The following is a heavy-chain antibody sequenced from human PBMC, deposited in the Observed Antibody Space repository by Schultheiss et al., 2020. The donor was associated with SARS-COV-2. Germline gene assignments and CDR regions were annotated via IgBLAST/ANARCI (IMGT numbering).Heavy chain of an antibody. CDR2: ISYDGSNK. Sequence: GGSLRLSCAASGFTFSSYGMHWVRQAPGKGLEWVAVISYDGSNKYYADSVKGRFTISRDNSKNTLYLQMNSLRAEDTAVYYCARDRLHLGELSFEADYWGQGTLVTVSS. CDR3: ARDRLHLGELSFEADY. V-gene: IGHV3-30*03. J-gene: IGHJ4*02. CDR1: GFTFSSYG. D-gene: IGHD3-16*02.